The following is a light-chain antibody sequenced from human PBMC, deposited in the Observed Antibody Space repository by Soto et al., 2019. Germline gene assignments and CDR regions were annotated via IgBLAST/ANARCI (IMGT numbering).Light chain of an antibody. V-gene: IGKV3-20*01. CDR2: GAS. J-gene: IGKJ5*01. CDR1: QSVSSN. CDR3: HQYGTSPPVT. Sequence: EIVLTQSPGTLSLSPGERATLSCRASQSVSSNLAWYQQKPGQAPRLLIYGASRRATGIPDRFSGSGSGTDFTLTISRLEPEDFAMYYCHQYGTSPPVTFGQGT.